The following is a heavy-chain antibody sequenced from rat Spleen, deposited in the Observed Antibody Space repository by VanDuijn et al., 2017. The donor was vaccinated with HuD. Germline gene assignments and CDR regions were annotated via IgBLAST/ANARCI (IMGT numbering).Heavy chain of an antibody. Sequence: EVQLQESGPGLVKPSQSLSLTCSVTGYSIPSNYWDWIRKFPGNKMEWMGYISYSGSTSYNPSLKSRISITRDTSKNQFFLQLNSVTTEDTATYYCARDNSGYWYFDFWGPGTMVTVSS. J-gene: IGHJ1*01. V-gene: IGHV3-1*01. CDR1: GYSIPSNY. CDR2: ISYSGST. D-gene: IGHD1-10*01. CDR3: ARDNSGYWYFDF.